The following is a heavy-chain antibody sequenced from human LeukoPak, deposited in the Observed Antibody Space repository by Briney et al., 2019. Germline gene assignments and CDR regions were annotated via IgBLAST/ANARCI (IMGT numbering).Heavy chain of an antibody. CDR1: GFTFSSYS. D-gene: IGHD5-18*01. V-gene: IGHV3-48*04. J-gene: IGHJ4*02. CDR3: ARGGGYSYGKKGCFEK. CDR2: ISSSGSTI. Sequence: GGSPRPSCAASGFTFSSYSMNWVRQAPGKGLEWVSYISSSGSTIYYADSVKGRFTISRDNAKNSLYLQMNSLRAEDTAVYYCARGGGYSYGKKGCFEKWGQGTLVTVSS.